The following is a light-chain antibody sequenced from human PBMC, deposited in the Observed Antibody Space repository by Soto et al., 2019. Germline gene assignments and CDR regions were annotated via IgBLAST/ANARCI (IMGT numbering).Light chain of an antibody. CDR3: QQHHKWRT. V-gene: IGKV3D-15*01. Sequence: EIVLTQSPGTLSLSPLERATLSGRASQSVSNNYLAWYQQKPGQAPRLLIYGASNRATGIPDRFSGSGSGTEFTLTISSLQSEDFAVYYCQQHHKWRTFGQGTKVDIK. CDR1: QSVSNN. J-gene: IGKJ1*01. CDR2: GAS.